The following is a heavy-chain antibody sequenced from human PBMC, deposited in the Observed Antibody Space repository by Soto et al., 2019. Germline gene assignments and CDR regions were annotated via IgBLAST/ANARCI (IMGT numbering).Heavy chain of an antibody. V-gene: IGHV3-72*01. CDR2: SRNKANSYTI. CDR1: GFTFSDHY. Sequence: PGGPLRLCCAASGFTFSDHYMDWVRQAPGKGLEWVGRSRNKANSYTIEYAASVKGRFTISRDDSQNSLYLQMNSLKTEDTAVYYCARSGTYSFDYWGQGTLVTVSS. D-gene: IGHD1-26*01. CDR3: ARSGTYSFDY. J-gene: IGHJ4*02.